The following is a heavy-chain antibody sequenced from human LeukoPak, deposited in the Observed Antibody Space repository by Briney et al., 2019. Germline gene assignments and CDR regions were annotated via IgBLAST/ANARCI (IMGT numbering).Heavy chain of an antibody. CDR1: GGTFSSYA. Sequence: SVKVSCKASGGTFSSYAISWVRQAPGQGLEWMGGIIPIFGTANYAQKFQGRVTITADESTSTAYMELSSLRSEDTAVYYCAGRGSTGYELNYYYYYYMDVWGKGTTVTVSS. CDR2: IIPIFGTA. D-gene: IGHD5-12*01. J-gene: IGHJ6*03. CDR3: AGRGSTGYELNYYYYYYMDV. V-gene: IGHV1-69*01.